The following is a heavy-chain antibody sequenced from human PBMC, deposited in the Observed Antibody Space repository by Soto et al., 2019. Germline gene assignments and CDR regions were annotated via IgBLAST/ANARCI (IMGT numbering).Heavy chain of an antibody. D-gene: IGHD6-6*01. CDR3: ASSAPPAAARAWRYYYYYGMDV. J-gene: IGHJ6*02. CDR2: IIPIFGTA. CDR1: GGTFSSYA. Sequence: QVQLVQSGAEVKKPGSSVKVSCKASGGTFSSYAISWVRQAPGQGLEWMGGIIPIFGTANYAQKFQGRVTITADESTSTAYMELSSLRSEDTAVYYCASSAPPAAARAWRYYYYYGMDVWGQGNTVTVSS. V-gene: IGHV1-69*01.